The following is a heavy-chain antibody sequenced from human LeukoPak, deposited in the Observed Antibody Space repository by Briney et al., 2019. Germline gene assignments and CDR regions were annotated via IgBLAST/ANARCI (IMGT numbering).Heavy chain of an antibody. CDR1: GFTFSSYA. J-gene: IGHJ4*02. CDR3: YIPYYDTSAYKGY. CDR2: ISGSGAGT. Sequence: HPGGSLRLSCAVSGFTFSSYAMNWVRQAPGKGLEWVSGISGSGAGTYYADSVKGRFTISRDNSKNTLYLQMNSLRAEDTAVYYCYIPYYDTSAYKGYWGRGTLVTVSS. D-gene: IGHD3-22*01. V-gene: IGHV3-23*01.